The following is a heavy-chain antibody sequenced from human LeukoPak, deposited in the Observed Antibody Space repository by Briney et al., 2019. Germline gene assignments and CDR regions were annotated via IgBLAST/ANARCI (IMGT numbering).Heavy chain of an antibody. J-gene: IGHJ4*02. CDR1: GFTFGSYG. CDR2: ISASGDST. V-gene: IGHV3-23*01. CDR3: AKDATGTTFDY. D-gene: IGHD1-1*01. Sequence: GGSLRLSCAASGFTFGSYGMSWVRQAPGKGLEWVSSISASGDSTYHADSVKGRFTISRDNSKNTLYLQMNSLRAEDTAVYYCAKDATGTTFDYWGQGTLVTVSS.